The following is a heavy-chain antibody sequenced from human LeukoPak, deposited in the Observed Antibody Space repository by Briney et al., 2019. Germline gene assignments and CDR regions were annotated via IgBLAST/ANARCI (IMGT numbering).Heavy chain of an antibody. CDR2: TSGSGGST. Sequence: GGSLRLSCAASGFTFSSYAMSWVRQAPGKGLEWVSATSGSGGSTYYADSVKGRFTISRDNSKNTLYLQMNSLRAEDTAVYYCAKTHIYCSGGSCYSKTKYYFDYWGQGTLVTVSS. D-gene: IGHD2-15*01. CDR1: GFTFSSYA. V-gene: IGHV3-23*01. J-gene: IGHJ4*02. CDR3: AKTHIYCSGGSCYSKTKYYFDY.